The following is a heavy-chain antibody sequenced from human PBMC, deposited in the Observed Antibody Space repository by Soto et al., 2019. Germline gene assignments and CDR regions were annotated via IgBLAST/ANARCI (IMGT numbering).Heavy chain of an antibody. CDR2: ITGSGGSK. Sequence: EVQLLESGGGLVQPGGSLRLSCAASGFTFSSYAMSWVRQAPGKGLEWVSAITGSGGSKYYSDSVKGRFTISRDNSKNTQDLQMNRLRAEDTAVYYCAKGIAVAGPEALDIWGQGTMVTVSA. J-gene: IGHJ3*02. V-gene: IGHV3-23*01. D-gene: IGHD6-19*01. CDR1: GFTFSSYA. CDR3: AKGIAVAGPEALDI.